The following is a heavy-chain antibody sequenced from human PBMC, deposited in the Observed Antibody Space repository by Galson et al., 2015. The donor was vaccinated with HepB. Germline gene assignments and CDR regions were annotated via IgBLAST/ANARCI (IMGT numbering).Heavy chain of an antibody. J-gene: IGHJ6*02. CDR1: GFTFSSYW. CDR3: ARVLLWFGELLQDYYGMDV. Sequence: SLRLSCAASGFTFSSYWMSCVRQAPGQGLEWVANIKQDGSEEYYVDSVKGRFTISRDNAKNSLYLQMNSLRAEDTAVYYCARVLLWFGELLQDYYGMDVWGQGTTVTVSS. CDR2: IKQDGSEE. D-gene: IGHD3-10*01. V-gene: IGHV3-7*03.